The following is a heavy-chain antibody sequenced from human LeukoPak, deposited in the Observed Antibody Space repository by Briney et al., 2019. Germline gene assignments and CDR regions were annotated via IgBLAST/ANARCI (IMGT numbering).Heavy chain of an antibody. CDR1: GFTFSSYA. V-gene: IGHV3-23*01. J-gene: IGHJ6*02. CDR3: AKNPRQYYYDSSGYYPTGYYYGMDV. Sequence: GGSLRLSCAASGFTFSSYAMSWVRQAPGKGLEWVSAISGSGGSTYYADSVKGRFTISRDNSKNTLYLQMNSLRAEDTAVYYCAKNPRQYYYDSSGYYPTGYYYGMDVWGQGTTVTVSS. CDR2: ISGSGGST. D-gene: IGHD3-22*01.